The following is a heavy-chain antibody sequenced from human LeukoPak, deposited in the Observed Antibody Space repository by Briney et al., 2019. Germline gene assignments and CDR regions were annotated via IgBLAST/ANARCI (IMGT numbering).Heavy chain of an antibody. Sequence: GGSLRLSCAASGFTFSSYAMHWVRQAPGKGLEWVAVMSFDGTHIYYADSVKGRFTISRDNSKNTLYLQMNSLRDEDTAVYHCASCGSTSPYFDYWGQGTLVTVSS. D-gene: IGHD2-2*01. J-gene: IGHJ4*02. V-gene: IGHV3-30-3*02. CDR2: MSFDGTHI. CDR3: ASCGSTSPYFDY. CDR1: GFTFSSYA.